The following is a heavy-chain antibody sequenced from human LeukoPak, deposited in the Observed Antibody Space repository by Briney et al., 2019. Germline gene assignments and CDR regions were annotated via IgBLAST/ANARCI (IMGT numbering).Heavy chain of an antibody. D-gene: IGHD6-6*01. J-gene: IGHJ4*02. V-gene: IGHV4-38-2*01. Sequence: SETLSLTCAVSGYSISSGYYWGWIRQPPGKGLEWIGSIYHSGSTYYNPSLKSRVTISVDTSKNQFSLKLSSVTAADTAVYYCARGGSSSSSYGVDYWGQGTLDTVSS. CDR3: ARGGSSSSSYGVDY. CDR2: IYHSGST. CDR1: GYSISSGYY.